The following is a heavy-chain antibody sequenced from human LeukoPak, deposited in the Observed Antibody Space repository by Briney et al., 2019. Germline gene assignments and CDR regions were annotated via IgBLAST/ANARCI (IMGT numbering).Heavy chain of an antibody. CDR2: ISWNSGSI. Sequence: GRSLRLSCAASGFTFDDYAMYWVRQAPGKGLEWVSGISWNSGSIGYADSVKGRFTISRDNAKNSLYLQMNSLRPEDMALYYCARGAGCSYVLYYFDYWGQGTLVTVSS. CDR3: ARGAGCSYVLYYFDY. J-gene: IGHJ4*02. CDR1: GFTFDDYA. D-gene: IGHD3-16*01. V-gene: IGHV3-9*03.